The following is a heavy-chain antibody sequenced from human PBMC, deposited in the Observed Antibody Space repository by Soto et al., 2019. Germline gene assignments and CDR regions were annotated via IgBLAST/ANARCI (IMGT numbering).Heavy chain of an antibody. CDR3: ARRRYCATGVCGNFDY. V-gene: IGHV5-51*07. CDR1: VYTFTSYW. Sequence: GESLKISCKPSVYTFTSYWIVWVHQMPFKGLEWMGIIYPYDSETKYSPSFQGQVTLSADKSITTAYMEWSSLKASDTAMYYCARRRYCATGVCGNFDYWGQGTLVTVSS. J-gene: IGHJ4*02. CDR2: IYPYDSET. D-gene: IGHD2-8*01.